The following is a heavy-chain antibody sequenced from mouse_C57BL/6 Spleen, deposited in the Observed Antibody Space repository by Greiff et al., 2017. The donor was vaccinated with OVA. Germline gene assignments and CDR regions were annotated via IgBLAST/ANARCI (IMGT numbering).Heavy chain of an antibody. V-gene: IGHV1-82*01. D-gene: IGHD1-1*01. CDR1: GYAFSSSW. CDR2: IYPGDGDT. J-gene: IGHJ2*01. CDR3: ARSGDYYGSSYGYFDY. Sequence: QVQLKESGPELVKPGASVKISCKASGYAFSSSWMNWVKQRPGKGLEWIGRIYPGDGDTNYNGKFKGKATLTADKSSSTAYMQLSSLTSEDFAVYFCARSGDYYGSSYGYFDYWGQGTTLTVSS.